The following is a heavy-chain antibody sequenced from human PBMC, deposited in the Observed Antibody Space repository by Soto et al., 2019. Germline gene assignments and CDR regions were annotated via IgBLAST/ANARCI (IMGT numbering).Heavy chain of an antibody. D-gene: IGHD1-26*01. J-gene: IGHJ6*02. Sequence: QVQLVESGGGVVQPGRSLRLSCAASGFTFSSYGMHWVRQAPGKVLEWVAGISYDGSNKYYADSVKGRFTISRDNSKNALYLQMNSLRAEDTAVYYCANVGATSYYGMDVWGQGTTVTVSS. CDR3: ANVGATSYYGMDV. V-gene: IGHV3-30*18. CDR2: ISYDGSNK. CDR1: GFTFSSYG.